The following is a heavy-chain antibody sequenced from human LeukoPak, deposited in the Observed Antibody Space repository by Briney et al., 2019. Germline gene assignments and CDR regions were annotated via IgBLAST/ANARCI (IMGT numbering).Heavy chain of an antibody. V-gene: IGHV1-8*01. D-gene: IGHD2/OR15-2a*01. Sequence: ASVKVSCKASGYTFTNYDINWVRQATGQGLEWLGWMNPNNGNTAYAQRFQGRVTMTRDTSKSTAYMELSSLRHEDTAVYYCARTFPGDYWGQGTLVTVSS. J-gene: IGHJ4*02. CDR2: MNPNNGNT. CDR3: ARTFPGDY. CDR1: GYTFTNYD.